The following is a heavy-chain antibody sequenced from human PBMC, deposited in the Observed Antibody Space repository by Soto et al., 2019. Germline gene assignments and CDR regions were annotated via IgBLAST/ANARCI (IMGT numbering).Heavy chain of an antibody. CDR3: ARHQHDILTDHYYYYYGMDV. CDR1: GDSVTSHY. D-gene: IGHD3-9*01. J-gene: IGHJ6*02. CDR2: MHYTGFT. V-gene: IGHV4-59*08. Sequence: SETLSLTCSFSGDSVTSHYLTWIRQSPEKGLEWIGYMHYTGFTHYNPSLKSRLTISVDTSKNQFSLKLSSVTVADTAVYYCARHQHDILTDHYYYYYGMDVWGQGTTVTVSS.